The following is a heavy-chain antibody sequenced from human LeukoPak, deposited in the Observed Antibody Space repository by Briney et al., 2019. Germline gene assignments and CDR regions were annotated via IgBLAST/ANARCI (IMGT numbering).Heavy chain of an antibody. D-gene: IGHD6-13*01. CDR1: GFTFSSYS. CDR2: ISSSSSTI. V-gene: IGHV3-48*01. Sequence: PGGSLRLFRAASGFTFSSYSMNWVRQAPGKGLEWVSYISSSSSTIYYADSVTGRFTISRDHAKISLYLQMNSLSAEDTSVYYCASPPEIAAAGTGLYYYYYYMDVWSKGTTVTVSS. J-gene: IGHJ6*03. CDR3: ASPPEIAAAGTGLYYYYYYMDV.